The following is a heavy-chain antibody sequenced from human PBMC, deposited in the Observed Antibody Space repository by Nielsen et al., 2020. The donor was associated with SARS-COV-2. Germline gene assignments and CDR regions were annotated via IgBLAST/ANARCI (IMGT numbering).Heavy chain of an antibody. CDR3: ARKEGRFLAWWGESLYV. V-gene: IGHV3-13*04. J-gene: IGHJ6*04. Sequence: GESRKISCAASGFTFSSYDMHWVRQATGKGLEWVSAIGTAGDTYYPGSVKGRFTISRENAKNSLYLQMNSLIAGDTAVSYCARKEGRFLAWWGESLYVWGKVTTVTVSS. D-gene: IGHD3-3*01. CDR2: IGTAGDT. CDR1: GFTFSSYD.